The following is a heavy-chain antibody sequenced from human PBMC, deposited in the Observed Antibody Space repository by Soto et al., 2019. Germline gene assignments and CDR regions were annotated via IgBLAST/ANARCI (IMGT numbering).Heavy chain of an antibody. J-gene: IGHJ6*02. D-gene: IGHD2-21*02. CDR3: TRDSGDYVRHNNYGMDV. V-gene: IGHV3-49*04. CDR1: GFTFGDHI. Sequence: GGSLRLSCTPSGFTFGDHIMSWVRQAPGKGLEWVGFIRSKAYGERTEYAVSVKGRFTISRDDSGGIAYLQMNGLKTEYTAVYYCTRDSGDYVRHNNYGMDVWGQGTTVTVSS. CDR2: IRSKAYGERT.